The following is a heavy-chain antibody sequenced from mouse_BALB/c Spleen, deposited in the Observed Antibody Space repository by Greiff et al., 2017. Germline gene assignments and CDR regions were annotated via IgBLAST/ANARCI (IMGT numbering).Heavy chain of an antibody. J-gene: IGHJ2*01. V-gene: IGHV3-2*02. CDR1: GYSITSDYA. Sequence: EVKLLESGPGLVKPSQSLSLTCTVTGYSITSDYAWNWIRQFPGNKLEWMGYISYSGSTSYNPSLKSRISITRDTSKNQFFLQLNSVTTEDTATYYCARRPHYCGSSPYYFDYWGQGTTLTVSS. CDR2: ISYSGST. CDR3: ARRPHYCGSSPYYFDY. D-gene: IGHD1-1*01.